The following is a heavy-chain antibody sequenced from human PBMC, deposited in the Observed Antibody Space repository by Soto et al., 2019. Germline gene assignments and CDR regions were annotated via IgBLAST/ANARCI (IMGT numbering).Heavy chain of an antibody. CDR1: GDSISSSNSY. CDR3: ARRFSYFDY. J-gene: IGHJ4*02. Sequence: PSETLSLTCTVSGDSISSSNSYWGWIRQPPGKGQEWIGDIYHSGTTYYNPSLKSRLTISVDTSRNQFSLKLSSVTAADTAVYYCARRFSYFDYWGQGALVTVSS. CDR2: IYHSGTT. V-gene: IGHV4-39*01. D-gene: IGHD3-3*01.